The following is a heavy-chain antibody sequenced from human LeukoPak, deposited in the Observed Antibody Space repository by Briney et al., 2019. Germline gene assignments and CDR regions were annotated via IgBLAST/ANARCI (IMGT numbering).Heavy chain of an antibody. CDR2: ISYDGSNK. D-gene: IGHD3-10*01. CDR3: AKDMVRGVTPYYYYYGMDV. Sequence: GVSLRLSCAASGFTFSSYGMHWVRQAPGKGLEWVAVISYDGSNKYYADSVKGRFTISRDNSKNTLYLQMNSLRAEDTAVYYCAKDMVRGVTPYYYYYGMDVWGQGTTVTVSS. J-gene: IGHJ6*02. V-gene: IGHV3-30*18. CDR1: GFTFSSYG.